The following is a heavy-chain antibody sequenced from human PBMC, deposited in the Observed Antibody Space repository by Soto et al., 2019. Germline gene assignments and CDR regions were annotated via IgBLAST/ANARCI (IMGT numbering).Heavy chain of an antibody. CDR1: GYSFTSYW. CDR3: ARHSISYIVLMVYAGYYYGMDV. D-gene: IGHD2-8*01. J-gene: IGHJ6*02. V-gene: IGHV5-10-1*01. Sequence: LGESLKISCKGSGYSFTSYWISWVRQMPGKGLEWMRRIDPSDSYTNYSPSFQGHVTISADKSISTAYLQWSSLKASDTAMYYCARHSISYIVLMVYAGYYYGMDVWGQGTTVTVSS. CDR2: IDPSDSYT.